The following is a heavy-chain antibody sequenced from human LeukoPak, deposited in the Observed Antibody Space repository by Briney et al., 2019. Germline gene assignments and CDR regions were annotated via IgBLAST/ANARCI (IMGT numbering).Heavy chain of an antibody. D-gene: IGHD6-19*01. J-gene: IGHJ4*02. Sequence: GASVKVSCKASGYTFTSYYMHWVRQAPGQGLEWMGIINPSGGSTSHAQKFQGRVTMTRDTSTSTVYLELSSLRSEDTAVYYCTRALAGTTPDYWGQGTLVTVSS. CDR2: INPSGGST. CDR3: TRALAGTTPDY. V-gene: IGHV1-46*01. CDR1: GYTFTSYY.